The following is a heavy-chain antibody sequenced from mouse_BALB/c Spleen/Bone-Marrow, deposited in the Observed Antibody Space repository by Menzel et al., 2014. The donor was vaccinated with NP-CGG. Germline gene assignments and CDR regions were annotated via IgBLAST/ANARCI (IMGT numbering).Heavy chain of an antibody. CDR3: AREEYGRGFAY. CDR2: IDPYNAGT. Sequence: EVQLQQSGPELVKPGASVKVSCKASGYAFTSYNMHWVKQSHGKSLEWIGYIDPYNAGTSYTPKFKGEATLTVDKSSSTAYMHLNSLTSEDSAVYSCAREEYGRGFAYWGQGTLVTVSA. CDR1: GYAFTSYN. V-gene: IGHV1S135*01. D-gene: IGHD2-10*02. J-gene: IGHJ3*01.